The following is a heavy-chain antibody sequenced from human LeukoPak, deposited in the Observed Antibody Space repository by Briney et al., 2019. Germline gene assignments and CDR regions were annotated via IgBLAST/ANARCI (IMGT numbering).Heavy chain of an antibody. CDR2: ISTSGGTT. Sequence: PGGSLRLSCSASGFTFSSYAMHWVRQAPGKGLEYVSGISTSGGTTYYADSVKGRFTISRDNSKNTLYLQVSSLLAEDTAVYYCVKDLSAGYGDPRGAYDIWGQGTMVAVAS. V-gene: IGHV3-64D*06. J-gene: IGHJ3*02. CDR1: GFTFSSYA. CDR3: VKDLSAGYGDPRGAYDI. D-gene: IGHD4-17*01.